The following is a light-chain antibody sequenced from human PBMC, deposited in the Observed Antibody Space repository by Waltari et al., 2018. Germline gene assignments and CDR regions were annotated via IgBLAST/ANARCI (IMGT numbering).Light chain of an antibody. V-gene: IGKV3-20*01. CDR2: ETS. CDR3: QKYDRLPAT. J-gene: IGKJ1*01. Sequence: EIVLTQSPGTLSLSPGERATLSCRASQSVRKYLAWYQQKPGQAPRLLIYETSIRATGSPDRFSGSGFGTDFSLTISSLDPEDFAVYFCQKYDRLPATFGQGTRVEIK. CDR1: QSVRKY.